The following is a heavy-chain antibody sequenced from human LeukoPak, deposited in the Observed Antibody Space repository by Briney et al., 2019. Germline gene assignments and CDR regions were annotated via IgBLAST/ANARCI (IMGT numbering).Heavy chain of an antibody. D-gene: IGHD1-14*01. J-gene: IGHJ4*02. V-gene: IGHV3-21*05. CDR2: INDVSADI. CDR3: ARDTYQPGRIDS. CDR1: EFTFSLYA. Sequence: PGGSLRLSCAASEFTFSLYAMKWVRQAPGKGLEWISYINDVSADIHYADSVKGRFTISRDNAKNTLYLQMSSLRAEDTAVYYCARDTYQPGRIDSWGQGTLVIVSS.